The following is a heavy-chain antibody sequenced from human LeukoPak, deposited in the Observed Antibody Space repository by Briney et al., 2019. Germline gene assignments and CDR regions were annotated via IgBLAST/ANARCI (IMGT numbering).Heavy chain of an antibody. V-gene: IGHV3-48*03. CDR2: ISSSGSTI. D-gene: IGHD5-12*01. J-gene: IGHJ4*02. Sequence: PGGSLRLSCAASGFTFSSYEMNWVRQAPGKGLEWVSYISSSGSTIYYAGSVKGRFTISRDNAKNSLYLQMNSLRAEDTAVYYCAIGATPQTFDYWGQGTLVAVSS. CDR1: GFTFSSYE. CDR3: AIGATPQTFDY.